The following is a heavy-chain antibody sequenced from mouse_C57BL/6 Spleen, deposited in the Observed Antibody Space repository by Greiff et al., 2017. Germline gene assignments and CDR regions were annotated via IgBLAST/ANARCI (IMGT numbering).Heavy chain of an antibody. V-gene: IGHV1-26*01. CDR2: INPNNGGT. J-gene: IGHJ4*01. CDR1: GYTFTDYY. D-gene: IGHD2-1*01. Sequence: EVQLQQSGPELVKPGASVKISCKASGYTFTDYYMNWVKQSHGQSLEWIGDINPNNGGTSYNQKFKGKATLTVDKSSSTAYMELRSLTSEDSAVYYCARVEVYYYGNYGGALDYWGQGTSVTVSS. CDR3: ARVEVYYYGNYGGALDY.